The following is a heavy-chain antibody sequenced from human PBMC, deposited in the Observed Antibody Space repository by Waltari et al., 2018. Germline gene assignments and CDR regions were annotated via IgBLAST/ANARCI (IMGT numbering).Heavy chain of an antibody. J-gene: IGHJ6*02. V-gene: IGHV1-69*01. CDR3: ARDWGVRGVNFPYGMDV. CDR1: GGTFSSYA. Sequence: QVQLVQSGAEVKKPGSSVKVSCKASGGTFSSYAISWVRQAPGQGLEWMGGIIPIFGTANYAQKSQGRVTITADESTSTAYMELSSLRSEDTAVYYCARDWGVRGVNFPYGMDVWGQGTTVTVSS. CDR2: IIPIFGTA. D-gene: IGHD3-10*01.